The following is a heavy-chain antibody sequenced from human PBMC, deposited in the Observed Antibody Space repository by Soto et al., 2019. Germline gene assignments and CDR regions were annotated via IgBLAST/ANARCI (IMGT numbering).Heavy chain of an antibody. CDR2: ISYDETKK. Sequence: PGGSLRLSCAASGFTFSRSVLHWVRQAPGKGLEWVVVISYDETKKYYADSVKGRFTISRDNSKNTLYLQMDSLRPEDTAVYYCAKDDPPKQQLDGRIDYWGQGTLVT. CDR1: GFTFSRSV. D-gene: IGHD6-13*01. CDR3: AKDDPPKQQLDGRIDY. J-gene: IGHJ4*02. V-gene: IGHV3-30-3*01.